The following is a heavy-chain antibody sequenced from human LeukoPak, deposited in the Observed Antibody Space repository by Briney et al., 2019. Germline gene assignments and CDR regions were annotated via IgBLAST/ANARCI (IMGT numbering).Heavy chain of an antibody. CDR2: ISGSGGST. CDR3: AKAGGYSYGSHDAFDI. CDR1: GFNFSNYA. Sequence: PGGSLRLSCAASGFNFSNYAMSWVRQAPGKGLEWVSAISGSGGSTYYADSVKGRFTISRDNSKNTLYLQMNSLRAEDTAVYYCAKAGGYSYGSHDAFDIWGQGTMVTVSS. J-gene: IGHJ3*02. V-gene: IGHV3-23*01. D-gene: IGHD5-18*01.